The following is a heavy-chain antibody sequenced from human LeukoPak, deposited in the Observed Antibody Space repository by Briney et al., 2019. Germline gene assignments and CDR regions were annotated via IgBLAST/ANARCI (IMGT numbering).Heavy chain of an antibody. D-gene: IGHD1-14*01. Sequence: SETLSLTCTVSGGSISSYYWSWIRQPPGKGLEWIGYIYYSGSTNYNPSLKSRVTISVDTSKDQFSLKLSSVTAADTAVYYCARELVESPTYGRGYFDYWGQGTLVTVSS. J-gene: IGHJ4*02. CDR3: ARELVESPTYGRGYFDY. CDR1: GGSISSYY. V-gene: IGHV4-59*01. CDR2: IYYSGST.